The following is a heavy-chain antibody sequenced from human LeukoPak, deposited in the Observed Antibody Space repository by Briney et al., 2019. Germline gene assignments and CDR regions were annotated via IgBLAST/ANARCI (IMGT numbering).Heavy chain of an antibody. CDR1: GYTFTGYY. D-gene: IGHD3-10*01. V-gene: IGHV1-2*06. CDR3: ARTYGSGSYYGWFDP. Sequence: ASVKVSCKASGYTFTGYYMHWVRHAPGQGLELIGRINTNSGGTNYAQEFQGRVTMTRDTSISTAYMELSRLRSDETAVYYCARTYGSGSYYGWFDPWGQGTLVTVSS. CDR2: INTNSGGT. J-gene: IGHJ5*02.